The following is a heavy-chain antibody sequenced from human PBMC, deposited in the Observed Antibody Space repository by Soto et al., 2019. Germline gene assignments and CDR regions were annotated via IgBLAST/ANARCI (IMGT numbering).Heavy chain of an antibody. J-gene: IGHJ4*02. V-gene: IGHV1-69*02. CDR3: ARATRGYSGYEYFDY. CDR2: IIPILGIA. CDR1: GGTFSSYT. Sequence: QVQLVQSGAEVKKPGSSVKVSCKASGGTFSSYTISWVRQAPGQGLEWMGRIIPILGIAIYAQKFQGRVKITAEKSTSTAYMELSSLRSEDTAVYYCARATRGYSGYEYFDYWGQGTLVTVSS. D-gene: IGHD5-12*01.